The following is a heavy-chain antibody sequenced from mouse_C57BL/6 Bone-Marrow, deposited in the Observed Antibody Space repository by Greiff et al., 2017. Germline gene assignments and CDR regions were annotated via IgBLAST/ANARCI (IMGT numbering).Heavy chain of an antibody. J-gene: IGHJ4*01. V-gene: IGHV1-26*01. D-gene: IGHD2-4*01. CDR3: ALMINYAMDY. CDR1: GYTFTDYY. CDR2: INPNNGGT. Sequence: EVQLQQSGPELVKPGASVKISCKASGYTFTDYYMNWVKQSHGKSLEWIGDINPNNGGTSYNQKFKGKATLTVDKSSSTAYMELRSLTSEDSAVYYCALMINYAMDYWGQGTSVTVSS.